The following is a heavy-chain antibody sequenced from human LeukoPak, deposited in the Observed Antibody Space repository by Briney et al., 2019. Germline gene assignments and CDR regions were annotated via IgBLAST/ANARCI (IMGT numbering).Heavy chain of an antibody. CDR1: RYTFTDFY. V-gene: IGHV1-2*02. CDR3: ARADMSSDYTPNDY. J-gene: IGHJ4*02. CDR2: INPNSGGT. Sequence: GASVKVSCKASRYTFTDFYMHWVRQAPGQGLEWMGWINPNSGGTNYAQRFQGRVTMTRDTSISTAYMELSRLRSDDTAVYYCARADMSSDYTPNDYWGQGTLVTVSS. D-gene: IGHD3-3*01.